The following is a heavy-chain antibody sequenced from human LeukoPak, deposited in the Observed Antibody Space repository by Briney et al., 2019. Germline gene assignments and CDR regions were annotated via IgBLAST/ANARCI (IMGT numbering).Heavy chain of an antibody. CDR3: ATSRRSGWYFLDYYYYMDV. Sequence: SETLSLTCTVSGGSISSSSYYWGWIRQPPGEGLEWIGSIYYSGSTYYNPSLKSRVTISVDTSKNQFSLKLSSVTAADTAVYYCATSRRSGWYFLDYYYYMDVWGKGTTVTVSS. CDR2: IYYSGST. J-gene: IGHJ6*03. D-gene: IGHD6-19*01. CDR1: GGSISSSSYY. V-gene: IGHV4-39*07.